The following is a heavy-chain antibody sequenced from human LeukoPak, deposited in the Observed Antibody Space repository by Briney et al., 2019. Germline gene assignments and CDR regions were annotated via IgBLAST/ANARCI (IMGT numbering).Heavy chain of an antibody. V-gene: IGHV3-30*02. CDR2: IRYDGSNK. D-gene: IGHD6-19*01. CDR3: AKVDSSGSNCFDF. CDR1: GFTFSGYA. Sequence: GGSLRLSCAASGFTFSGYAMHWVRLAPGKGLDWVAFIRYDGSNKYYADSVKGRFTISRDNSKNTLYLQMNSLRAEDTAVYYCAKVDSSGSNCFDFWGQGTLVTVSS. J-gene: IGHJ4*02.